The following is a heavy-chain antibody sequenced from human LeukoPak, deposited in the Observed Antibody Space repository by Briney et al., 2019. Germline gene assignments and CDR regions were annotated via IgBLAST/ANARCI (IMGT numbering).Heavy chain of an antibody. J-gene: IGHJ4*02. CDR3: AQNHYGSGSYSVHFDS. D-gene: IGHD3-10*01. CDR1: CVSFSVYY. V-gene: IGHV4-34*01. Sequence: SETVSLTRAVYCVSFSVYYWTCIRQPPGRGGVGSGEIKYSGSTNYNPSLKSRLTISVDTSKNQFSLKLSSVTAADTAVYYCAQNHYGSGSYSVHFDSWGKGNLVTVSS. CDR2: IKYSGST.